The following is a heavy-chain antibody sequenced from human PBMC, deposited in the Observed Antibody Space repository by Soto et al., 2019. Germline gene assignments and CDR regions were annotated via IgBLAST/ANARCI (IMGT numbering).Heavy chain of an antibody. Sequence: SETLSLTCAVYGGSFSGYYWSWIRQPPGKGLEWIGEINHSGSTNYNPSLKSRVTISVDTSKNQFSLKLSSVTAADTAAYYCARGVGIDVAAHGMDVWGQGTTVTVSS. J-gene: IGHJ6*02. CDR2: INHSGST. D-gene: IGHD6-6*01. CDR3: ARGVGIDVAAHGMDV. CDR1: GGSFSGYY. V-gene: IGHV4-34*01.